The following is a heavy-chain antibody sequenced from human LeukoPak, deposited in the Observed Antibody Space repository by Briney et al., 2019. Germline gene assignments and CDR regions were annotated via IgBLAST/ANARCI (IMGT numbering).Heavy chain of an antibody. CDR2: ISYDGSNK. D-gene: IGHD6-6*01. Sequence: GGSLRLSCAASGFRFSSYEMNWVRQAPGKGLEWVAVISYDGSNKYYADSVKGRFTISRDNSKNTLYLQMNSLRGEDTAVYYCARETQGVYGSSPYYYYYGMDVWGQGTTVTVSS. CDR3: ARETQGVYGSSPYYYYYGMDV. J-gene: IGHJ6*02. V-gene: IGHV3-30*04. CDR1: GFRFSSYE.